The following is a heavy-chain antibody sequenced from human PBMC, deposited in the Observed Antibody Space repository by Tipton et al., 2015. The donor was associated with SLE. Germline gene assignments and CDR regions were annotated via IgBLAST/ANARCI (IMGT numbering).Heavy chain of an antibody. D-gene: IGHD6-13*01. V-gene: IGHV1-69*01. CDR2: IIPIFGTA. CDR3: ARGLLYSSTHYYYYYYMDV. J-gene: IGHJ6*03. Sequence: QVQLVQSGPEVKKPGSSVKVSCKASGGTFSSYTISWVRQAPGQGLEWMGGIIPIFGTANYAQKFQGRVTITADESTSTVYMYLSSLRSEDTAVYYCARGLLYSSTHYYYYYYMDVWGKGTTVTVSS. CDR1: GGTFSSYT.